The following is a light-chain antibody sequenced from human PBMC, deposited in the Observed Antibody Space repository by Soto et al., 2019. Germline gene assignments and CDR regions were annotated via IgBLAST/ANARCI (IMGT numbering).Light chain of an antibody. V-gene: IGKV3-11*01. J-gene: IGKJ4*01. CDR1: QSVSSY. Sequence: EIVLTQSPATLSLSPGERATLSCRASQSVSSYLAWYQQKPGQAPRLLIYDASNRATGIPARFSGSGSGTDFTLTISSIEPDAFAVYYCQQRSNWPLTFGGGTQVDIK. CDR2: DAS. CDR3: QQRSNWPLT.